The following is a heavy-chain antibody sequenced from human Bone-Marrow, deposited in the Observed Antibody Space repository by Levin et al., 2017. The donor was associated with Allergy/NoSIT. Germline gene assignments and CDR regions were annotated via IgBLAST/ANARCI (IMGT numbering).Heavy chain of an antibody. CDR1: GYSFSNYW. CDR2: VNPVDSEA. CDR3: ARRGLYAALDY. J-gene: IGHJ4*02. V-gene: IGHV5-51*01. D-gene: IGHD2-8*01. Sequence: KVSCKGSGYSFSNYWIAWVRQMPGKGLEWMGIVNPVDSEARYSPSLEGQVTISADKSTNTAYLQWSSLKASDTATYYCARRGLYAALDYSGQGTLVTVSS.